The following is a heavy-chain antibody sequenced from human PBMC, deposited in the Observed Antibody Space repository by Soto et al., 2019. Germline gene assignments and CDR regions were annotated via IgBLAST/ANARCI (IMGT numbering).Heavy chain of an antibody. CDR3: AIRLGCLQHY. Sequence: QLQVQESGPGLVKPSETLSLTCSVSGGSISSHSYYWGWIRQPPGKGLEWIGSVYFSGKTYYNTSLKSRVFMSEDSSKNQFSRKLTSVTAADTAVYYCAIRLGCLQHYWGQGALVTVSS. CDR2: VYFSGKT. CDR1: GGSISSHSYY. V-gene: IGHV4-39*01. J-gene: IGHJ4*02. D-gene: IGHD3-16*01.